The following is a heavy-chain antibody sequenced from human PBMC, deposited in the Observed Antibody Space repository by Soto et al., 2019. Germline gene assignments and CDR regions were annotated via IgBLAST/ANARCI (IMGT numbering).Heavy chain of an antibody. J-gene: IGHJ6*02. V-gene: IGHV1-69*02. D-gene: IGHD3-10*01. CDR1: GGTFSSYT. CDR3: ARFRGSYGMDV. Sequence: QVQLVQSGAEVKKPGSSVKVSCKASGGTFSSYTISWVRQAPGQGLEWMGRIIPILGIGNYAQKFQGRVTXTXYKSTSTAYMELSRLRSEDTAVYSCARFRGSYGMDVWGQGTTVTVSS. CDR2: IIPILGIG.